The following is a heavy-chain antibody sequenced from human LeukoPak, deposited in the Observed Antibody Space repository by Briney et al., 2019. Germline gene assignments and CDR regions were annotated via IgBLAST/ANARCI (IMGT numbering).Heavy chain of an antibody. CDR1: GFSFSTNP. V-gene: IGHV3-23*01. D-gene: IGHD3-3*02. CDR2: ISPDKT. CDR3: VKEHVDRAFTRSFEI. J-gene: IGHJ3*02. Sequence: GGSLRLSCAASGFSFSTNPMSWVRQAPGKGLEWVSAISPDKTYYADSVKGRLTVSRDNYKNTVDLHMNSPRAEDTAIYYCVKEHVDRAFTRSFEIWGQGIVVTVSS.